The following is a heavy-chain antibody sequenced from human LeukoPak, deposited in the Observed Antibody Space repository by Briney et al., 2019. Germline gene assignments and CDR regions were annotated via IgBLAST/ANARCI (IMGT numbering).Heavy chain of an antibody. CDR2: IYYSGST. Sequence: SETLSLTCTVSGGSISSSSYYWGWIRQPPGKGLEWIGSIYYSGSTYYNPSLKSRVTISVDTSKNQFSLKLSSVTAADTAVYYCADGRGLLWFGELDYWGQGTLVTVSS. CDR3: ADGRGLLWFGELDY. CDR1: GGSISSSSYY. J-gene: IGHJ4*02. V-gene: IGHV4-39*07. D-gene: IGHD3-10*01.